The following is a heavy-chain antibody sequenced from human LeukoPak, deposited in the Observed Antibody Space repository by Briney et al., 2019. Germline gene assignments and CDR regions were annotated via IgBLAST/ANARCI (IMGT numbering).Heavy chain of an antibody. Sequence: GGSLSLSCSASGFTSSSYEMNWVRQAPGKGLEWVSYISSSGGTIYYADSVKGRFTISRDNAKNSLYLQMNSLRAEDTAVYYCARDLSYCTITSCSYYYYGMDVWGQGTTVTVSS. V-gene: IGHV3-48*03. D-gene: IGHD2-2*01. J-gene: IGHJ6*02. CDR2: ISSSGGTI. CDR1: GFTSSSYE. CDR3: ARDLSYCTITSCSYYYYGMDV.